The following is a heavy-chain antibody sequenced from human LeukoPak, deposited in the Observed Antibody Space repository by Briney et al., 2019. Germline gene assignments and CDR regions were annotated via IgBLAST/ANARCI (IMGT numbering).Heavy chain of an antibody. V-gene: IGHV6-1*01. Sequence: SQTLSLTCAISGDSVSSNSAAWNWIRQSPSRGLEWLGRTYYRSKWYNDYAVSVKSRITTNPDTSKNQFSLQLNSVTPEDTAVYYCARIYYDFWSGYYHYYYYMDVGGKGTTVTVSS. CDR1: GDSVSSNSAA. CDR2: TYYRSKWYN. J-gene: IGHJ6*03. D-gene: IGHD3-3*01. CDR3: ARIYYDFWSGYYHYYYYMDV.